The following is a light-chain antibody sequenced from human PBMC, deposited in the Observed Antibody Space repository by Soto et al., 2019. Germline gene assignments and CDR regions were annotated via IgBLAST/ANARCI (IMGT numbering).Light chain of an antibody. CDR3: QRYDSAPST. CDR2: SAS. J-gene: IGKJ1*01. Sequence: DIQMTQSPSSLSASVGDKVTITCRASQGISNYLAWYQQKPGKVPTLLIYSASTLQSGVPSRFSGSGSGTAFTLTISSLQPEDVATYYCQRYDSAPSTFGQGTKVEIK. V-gene: IGKV1-27*01. CDR1: QGISNY.